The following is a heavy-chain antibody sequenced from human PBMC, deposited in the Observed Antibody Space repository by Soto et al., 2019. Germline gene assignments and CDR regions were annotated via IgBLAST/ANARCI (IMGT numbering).Heavy chain of an antibody. Sequence: GGSLRLSCAASGLTFSNYEMNWVRQAPGKGLEWVSGISERGDTTHYADSVKGRFTISRDTSKNTLYLQLNAMRADDTAVYYCAKDKPGTTSFDYWGQGALVTVSS. CDR2: ISERGDTT. J-gene: IGHJ4*02. CDR1: GLTFSNYE. D-gene: IGHD1-1*01. CDR3: AKDKPGTTSFDY. V-gene: IGHV3-23*01.